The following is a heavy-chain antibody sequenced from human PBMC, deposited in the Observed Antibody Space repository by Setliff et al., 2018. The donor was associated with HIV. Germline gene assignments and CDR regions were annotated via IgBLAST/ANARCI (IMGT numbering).Heavy chain of an antibody. CDR2: NYHDGST. CDR1: GVSITSGYY. J-gene: IGHJ3*02. V-gene: IGHV4-38-2*01. Sequence: SETLSLTCAVSGVSITSGYYWCWIRQPPGKGLNWRGNNYHDGSTFYSPSLRRQVSMSVATPKNHYSLKMTSVTAAATAVYYCARQVEGSGFDIWGQGTMVTVSS. CDR3: ARQVEGSGFDI.